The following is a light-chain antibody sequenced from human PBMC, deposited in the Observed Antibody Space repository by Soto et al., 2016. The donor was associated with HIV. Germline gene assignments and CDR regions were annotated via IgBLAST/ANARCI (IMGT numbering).Light chain of an antibody. V-gene: IGKV2-28*01. Sequence: DIVMTQSPLSLPVTPGEPASISCRSSQSLLHSNGYNYLDWYLQKPGQSPQLLIYLGSNRASGVPDRFSGSGSGTDFTLKISRVEAEDVGVYYCMQALTNVRGGRFGQGDQGGNQ. CDR1: QSLLHSNGYNY. J-gene: IGKJ1*01. CDR3: MQALTNVRGGR. CDR2: LGS.